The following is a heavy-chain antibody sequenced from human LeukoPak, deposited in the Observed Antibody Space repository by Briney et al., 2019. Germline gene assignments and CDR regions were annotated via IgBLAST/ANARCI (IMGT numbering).Heavy chain of an antibody. CDR2: TSYNGNT. CDR3: ARHSGSGWQALGY. J-gene: IGHJ4*02. CDR1: GYTFSNYG. D-gene: IGHD6-19*01. Sequence: ASVKVSCKASGYTFSNYGISWVRQAPGLGLEWMGWTSYNGNTNYSQKFQDRGTMTTDTSTTTAYMELRSLESDDTAVYYCARHSGSGWQALGYWGQGTLVTVSS. V-gene: IGHV1-18*04.